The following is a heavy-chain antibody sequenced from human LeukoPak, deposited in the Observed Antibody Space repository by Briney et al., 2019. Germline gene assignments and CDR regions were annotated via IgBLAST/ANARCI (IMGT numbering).Heavy chain of an antibody. CDR3: ASPAAGTNFDY. CDR2: ISSIGSYT. V-gene: IGHV3-11*03. Sequence: GGSLRLSCAASGFTFSDHYMGWIRQAPGKGLEWVSYISSIGSYTNYADSVKGRFTVSRDNAKNSLYLQMNSLRVVDTAVYYCASPAAGTNFDYWGQGTLVTVSS. CDR1: GFTFSDHY. J-gene: IGHJ4*02. D-gene: IGHD6-13*01.